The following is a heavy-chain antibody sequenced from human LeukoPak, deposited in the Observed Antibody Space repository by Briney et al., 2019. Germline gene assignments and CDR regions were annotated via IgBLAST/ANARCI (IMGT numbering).Heavy chain of an antibody. CDR2: ISSSSSTI. CDR1: GFTFSSYS. D-gene: IGHD3-10*01. Sequence: GGSLRLSCAASGFTFSSYSMNWVRQAPGKGLEWVSYISSSSSTIYYADSVKGRFTISRDNAKDSLYLQMNSLRAEDTAVYYCARTRWGSGSYYKRGVGAFDIWGQGTMVTVSS. V-gene: IGHV3-48*01. J-gene: IGHJ3*02. CDR3: ARTRWGSGSYYKRGVGAFDI.